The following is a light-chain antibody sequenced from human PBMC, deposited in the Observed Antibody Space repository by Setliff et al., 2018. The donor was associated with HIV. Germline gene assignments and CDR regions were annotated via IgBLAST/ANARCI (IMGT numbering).Light chain of an antibody. CDR1: SSDVGGYNY. Sequence: QSVLTQPASVSGSPGQSITISCTGTSSDVGGYNYVPWYQQHPGNAPKLMIYEVNNRPSGVSNRFSGSKSGNTAFLTISGLQAEDEADYYCSSYTATSTVVFGGGTKVTVL. V-gene: IGLV2-14*01. CDR2: EVN. CDR3: SSYTATSTVV. J-gene: IGLJ2*01.